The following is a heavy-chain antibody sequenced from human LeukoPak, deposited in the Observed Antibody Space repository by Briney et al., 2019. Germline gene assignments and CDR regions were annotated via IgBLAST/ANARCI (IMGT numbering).Heavy chain of an antibody. V-gene: IGHV4-59*01. CDR3: AGYYDYQYNWFDP. CDR2: IYYSGST. J-gene: IGHJ5*02. D-gene: IGHD3-16*01. CDR1: GVSISSYY. Sequence: SETLSLTCTVSGVSISSYYWSWIRQPPGKGLEWIGYIYYSGSTNYNPSLKSRVTISVDTSKNQFSLKLSSVTAADTAVYCCAGYYDYQYNWFDPWGQGTLVTVSS.